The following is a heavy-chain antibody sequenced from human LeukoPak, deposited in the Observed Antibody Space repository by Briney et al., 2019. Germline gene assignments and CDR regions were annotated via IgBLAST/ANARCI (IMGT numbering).Heavy chain of an antibody. J-gene: IGHJ3*02. CDR2: ISGSGVTT. D-gene: IGHD6-13*01. Sequence: GGSLRLSCAASGFTFSNNAMSWVRQAPGKGLEWVSAISGSGVTTYYADSVKGRFTISRDNSKNTLYLQMNSLRAEDTAVYYCAKVGGTAAGRGAFDIWGQGTMVTVSS. CDR1: GFTFSNNA. V-gene: IGHV3-23*01. CDR3: AKVGGTAAGRGAFDI.